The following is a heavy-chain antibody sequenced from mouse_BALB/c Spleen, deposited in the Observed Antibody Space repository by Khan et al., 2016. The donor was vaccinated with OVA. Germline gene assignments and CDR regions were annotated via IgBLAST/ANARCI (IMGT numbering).Heavy chain of an antibody. J-gene: IGHJ4*01. CDR2: INPRSGYT. D-gene: IGHD2-14*01. V-gene: IGHV1-4*01. Sequence: VKVVESGAELARPGASVRMSCKASGYTFTSNTMHWVKQRPGQGLEWIGYINPRSGYTNYNQNFKDTATLTADKSSSTAYMQLSSLTSEDSAVYYCARRTTGYTMDYWGQGTSVTVSS. CDR1: GYTFTSNT. CDR3: ARRTTGYTMDY.